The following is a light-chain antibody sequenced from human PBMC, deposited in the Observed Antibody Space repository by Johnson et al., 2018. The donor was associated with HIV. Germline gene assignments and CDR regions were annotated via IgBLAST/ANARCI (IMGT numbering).Light chain of an antibody. J-gene: IGLJ1*01. V-gene: IGLV1-51*02. CDR2: ENN. Sequence: QAVLTQPPSVSAAPGQKVTISCSGSSSNIGNNYVSWYQHLPGTAPKLLIYENNTRPSGIPDRFSGSKSGTSATLGITGLQTGAEAYYYCGTWDSSLSVYVFGTGTKVTVL. CDR3: GTWDSSLSVYV. CDR1: SSNIGNNY.